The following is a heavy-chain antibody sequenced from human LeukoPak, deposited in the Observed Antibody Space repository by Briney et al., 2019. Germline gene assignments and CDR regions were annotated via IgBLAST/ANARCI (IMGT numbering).Heavy chain of an antibody. CDR2: ISGSGNST. Sequence: GGSLRLSCAASGFTFSSYSMNWVRQAPGKGLEWVSTISGSGNSTYYADSVKGRFSVSRDNSNDTMFLQLNSLRAEDTAVYYCAKMARSSRYYYFFMDVWGKGTAVTVSS. CDR1: GFTFSSYS. D-gene: IGHD3-16*02. V-gene: IGHV3-23*01. CDR3: AKMARSSRYYYFFMDV. J-gene: IGHJ6*03.